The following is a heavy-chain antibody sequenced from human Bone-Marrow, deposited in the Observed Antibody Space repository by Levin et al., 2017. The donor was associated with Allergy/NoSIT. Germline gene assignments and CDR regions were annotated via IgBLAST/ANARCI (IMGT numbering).Heavy chain of an antibody. CDR1: GFTFRSYW. CDR3: ARENPTVWYFYGMDV. J-gene: IGHJ6*02. CDR2: IKQDGSEK. D-gene: IGHD4-17*01. V-gene: IGHV3-7*01. Sequence: PGGSLRLSCAASGFTFRSYWMSWVRQAPGKGLEWVANIKQDGSEKYYLDSVKGRFTVSRDNAKKSLYLQMNSLRAEDTAMYYCARENPTVWYFYGMDVWGQGTTVTVSS.